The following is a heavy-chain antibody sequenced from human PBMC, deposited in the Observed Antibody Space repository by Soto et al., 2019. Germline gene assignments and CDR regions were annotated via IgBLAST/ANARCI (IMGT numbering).Heavy chain of an antibody. J-gene: IGHJ5*02. Sequence: ASVKVSCKASGYTFTGYYMHWVRQAPGQGLEWMGWINPNSGGTNYAQKFQGRVTMTRDTSISTAYMELSRLRSDDTAVYYCARAGMVVPAAPSRFDPWGQGTLVTVSS. D-gene: IGHD2-2*01. V-gene: IGHV1-2*02. CDR2: INPNSGGT. CDR3: ARAGMVVPAAPSRFDP. CDR1: GYTFTGYY.